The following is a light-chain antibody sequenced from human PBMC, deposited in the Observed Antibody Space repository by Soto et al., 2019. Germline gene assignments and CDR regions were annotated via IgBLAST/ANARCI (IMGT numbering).Light chain of an antibody. CDR2: DAS. J-gene: IGKJ1*01. Sequence: EIVLTQSPATLSLSPGERATLSCRASQSVSGYLAWYQQKPGQAPRLLIYDASSLQSGVPSRFSGSGSGTDFTLTISSLQPEDFATYYCQQSYSTPWTFGQGTKVEIK. V-gene: IGKV3-11*01. CDR3: QQSYSTPWT. CDR1: QSVSGY.